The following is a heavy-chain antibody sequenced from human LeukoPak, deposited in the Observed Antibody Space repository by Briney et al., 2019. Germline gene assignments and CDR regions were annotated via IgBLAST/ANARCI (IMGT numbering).Heavy chain of an antibody. CDR1: GFTFSSYG. V-gene: IGHV3-30*18. Sequence: PGGSLRLSCAASGFTFSSYGMHWVRQAPGKGLEWVAVISYDGSNKYYADSVKGRFTISRVNSKNTLYLQMNSLRAEDTAVYYCAKGATRRSAGYSYYFDYWGQGTLVTVSS. J-gene: IGHJ4*02. D-gene: IGHD2-21*01. CDR3: AKGATRRSAGYSYYFDY. CDR2: ISYDGSNK.